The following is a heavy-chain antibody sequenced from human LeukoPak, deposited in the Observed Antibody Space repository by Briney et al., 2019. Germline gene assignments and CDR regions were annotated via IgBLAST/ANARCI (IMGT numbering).Heavy chain of an antibody. CDR1: GYTFTSYG. CDR3: ARPPRGYSGYDSYMDV. CDR2: ISAYNGNT. J-gene: IGHJ6*03. D-gene: IGHD5-12*01. V-gene: IGHV1-18*01. Sequence: ASVKVSCKAPGYTFTSYGISWVRQAPGQGLEWMGWISAYNGNTNYAQKLQGRVTMTTDTSTSTAYMELRSLRSDDTAVYYCARPPRGYSGYDSYMDVWGKGTTVTVSS.